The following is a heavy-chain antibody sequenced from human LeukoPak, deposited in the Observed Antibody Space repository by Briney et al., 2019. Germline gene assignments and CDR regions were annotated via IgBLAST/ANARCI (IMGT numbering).Heavy chain of an antibody. J-gene: IGHJ4*02. CDR1: GYTFTGYY. D-gene: IGHD3-22*01. CDR3: ARDLIVPTAFDY. CDR2: IIPILGIA. V-gene: IGHV1-69*04. Sequence: SVKVSCKASGYTFTGYYMHWVRQAPGQGLEWMGRIIPILGIANYAQKFQGRVTITADKSTSTAYMELSSLRSEDTAVYYCARDLIVPTAFDYWGQGTLVTVSS.